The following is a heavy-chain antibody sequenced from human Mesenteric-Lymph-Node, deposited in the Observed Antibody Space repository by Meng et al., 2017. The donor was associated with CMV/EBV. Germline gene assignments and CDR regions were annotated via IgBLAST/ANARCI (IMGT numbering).Heavy chain of an antibody. CDR2: INPNSGGT. Sequence: ASVKVSCKASGYTFTGYYMCWVRQAPGQGLEWMGWINPNSGGTNYAQKFQGRVTMTGDTSITTAYMELSRLRSDDTAVYYCAIGYTEYQQVFYYYYGMDVWGQGTTVTVSS. V-gene: IGHV1-2*02. J-gene: IGHJ6*02. D-gene: IGHD1-14*01. CDR3: AIGYTEYQQVFYYYYGMDV. CDR1: GYTFTGYY.